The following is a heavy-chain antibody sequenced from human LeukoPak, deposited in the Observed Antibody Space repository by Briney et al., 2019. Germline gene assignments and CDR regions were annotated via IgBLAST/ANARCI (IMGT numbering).Heavy chain of an antibody. V-gene: IGHV3-30-3*01. J-gene: IGHJ4*02. Sequence: GGSLRLSCAASGFTFSSYAMHWVRQAPGKGLEWVAVISYDGSNKYYADSVKGRFTISRDNSKNTLYLQMNSLRAEDTAVYYCAREASMIVVVNSTPTNDYWGQGTLVTVSA. CDR2: ISYDGSNK. D-gene: IGHD3-22*01. CDR3: AREASMIVVVNSTPTNDY. CDR1: GFTFSSYA.